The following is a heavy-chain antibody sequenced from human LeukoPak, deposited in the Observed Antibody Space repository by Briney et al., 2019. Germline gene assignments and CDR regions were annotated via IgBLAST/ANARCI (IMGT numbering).Heavy chain of an antibody. D-gene: IGHD6-6*01. CDR2: IIPVFGTA. J-gene: IGHJ6*02. CDR1: GGTFSSYA. V-gene: IGHV1-69*13. Sequence: SVKVSCKASGGTFSSYAISWVRQAPGQGLEWMGGIIPVFGTANYAQKFQGRVTITADESTSTAYMELSSLRSEDTAVYYCARLPLRSIAVGYYGMDVWGQGTTVTVSS. CDR3: ARLPLRSIAVGYYGMDV.